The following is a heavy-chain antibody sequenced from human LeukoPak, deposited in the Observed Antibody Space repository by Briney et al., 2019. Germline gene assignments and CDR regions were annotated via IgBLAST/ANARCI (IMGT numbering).Heavy chain of an antibody. V-gene: IGHV1-69*13. CDR2: IIPIFGTA. Sequence: SVNVSCKASGGTFSSYAISWVRQAPGQGLEWMGGIIPIFGTANYAQKFQGKVTITADESTSTAYMELSSLRSEDTAVYYCAREGPTYQKNWFDPWGQGTLVTVSS. J-gene: IGHJ5*02. CDR3: AREGPTYQKNWFDP. CDR1: GGTFSSYA.